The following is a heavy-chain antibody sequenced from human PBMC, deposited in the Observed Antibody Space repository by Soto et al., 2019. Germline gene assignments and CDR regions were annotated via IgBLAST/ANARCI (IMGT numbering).Heavy chain of an antibody. V-gene: IGHV4-39*01. Sequence: QLQLQESGPGLVKPSETLSLTCTVSGGSISSSSYYWGWIRQPPGKGLEWIGSIYYSGSTYYNPPLKSRVTISVDTSKNQFSRKLSSVTAADTAVYYCATESGYSSGWRLNDFDYWGQGTLVTVSS. D-gene: IGHD6-19*01. CDR1: GGSISSSSYY. CDR3: ATESGYSSGWRLNDFDY. CDR2: IYYSGST. J-gene: IGHJ4*02.